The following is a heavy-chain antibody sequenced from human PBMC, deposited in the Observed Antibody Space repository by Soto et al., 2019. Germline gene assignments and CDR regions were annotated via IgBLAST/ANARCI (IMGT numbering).Heavy chain of an antibody. V-gene: IGHV4-30-4*01. D-gene: IGHD6-13*01. CDR2: IYYSGST. CDR1: GDSISSGDYY. CDR3: FLLYSSSWNCFDY. J-gene: IGHJ4*02. Sequence: SETLSLTCTVSGDSISSGDYYWSWIRQPPGKGLEWIGYIYYSGSTYYNPSLKSRVTISVDTSKNQFSLRLSSVTAADTALYYVFLLYSSSWNCFDYWGKGSLVTVSS.